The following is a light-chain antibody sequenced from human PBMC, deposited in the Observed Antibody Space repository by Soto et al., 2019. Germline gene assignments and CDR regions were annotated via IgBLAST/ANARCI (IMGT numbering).Light chain of an antibody. CDR3: QQYGSSPRT. J-gene: IGKJ1*01. Sequence: EIVLTQSPGALSLSPGERATLSCGASQSVSSSYLAWYQQKPGQAPRLLIYGASTRATGIPDRFSGSGSGTDFTLNISRLEPEDFPVYYCQQYGSSPRTFGQGTKVEIK. CDR1: QSVSSSY. CDR2: GAS. V-gene: IGKV3-20*01.